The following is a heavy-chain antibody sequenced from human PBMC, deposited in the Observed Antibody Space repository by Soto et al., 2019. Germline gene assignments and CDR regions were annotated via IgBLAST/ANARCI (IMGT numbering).Heavy chain of an antibody. V-gene: IGHV1-58*01. J-gene: IGHJ6*02. CDR3: AAPLNNYYYYGMDV. CDR1: GFTFTSSA. CDR2: IVVGSGNT. Sequence: SVKVSGKASGFTFTSSAVQWVRQARGQRLEWIGWIVVGSGNTNYAQKFQERVTITRDMSTSTAYMELSSLRSEDTAVYYCAAPLNNYYYYGMDVWGQGTTVTVSS.